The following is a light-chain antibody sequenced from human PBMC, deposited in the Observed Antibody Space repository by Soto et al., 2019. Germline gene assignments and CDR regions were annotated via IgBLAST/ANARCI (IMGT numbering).Light chain of an antibody. CDR3: RSYDSSLSGWV. J-gene: IGLJ3*02. Sequence: QPVLTQPPSVSGAPGQKVTISCTGSSSNIGAGYDVHWYQQLPGTAPKLLIYGNNNRPSEVPDRFSGSKSGTSASLAITGLQAEDEADYYCRSYDSSLSGWVFGGGTKLTVL. CDR1: SSNIGAGYD. CDR2: GNN. V-gene: IGLV1-40*01.